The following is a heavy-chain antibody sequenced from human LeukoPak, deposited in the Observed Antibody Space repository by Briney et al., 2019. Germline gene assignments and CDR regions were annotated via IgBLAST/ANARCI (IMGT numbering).Heavy chain of an antibody. CDR3: ARVGSSTSCLMCGLPV. V-gene: IGHV1-69*13. D-gene: IGHD2-2*01. CDR1: GGTFSSYA. Sequence: SVKVSCKASGGTFSSYAINWVRQAPGQGLEWMGGIIPIFGTANYAQKFQGRVTITADESTSTAYMELSSLRSEDTAVYYCARVGSSTSCLMCGLPVWGQGTTVTVSS. J-gene: IGHJ6*02. CDR2: IIPIFGTA.